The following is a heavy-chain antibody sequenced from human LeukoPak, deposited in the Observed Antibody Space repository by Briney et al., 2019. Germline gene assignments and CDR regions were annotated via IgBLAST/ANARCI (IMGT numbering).Heavy chain of an antibody. CDR1: GFTFEDYA. V-gene: IGHV3-9*01. CDR3: AKGVVRRALYFDY. CDR2: ISWNSGDI. D-gene: IGHD3-10*01. J-gene: IGHJ4*02. Sequence: PGGSLRLSCAASGFTFEDYAMHWVRQAPGKGLEGVSGISWNSGDIGYADSVKGRFTVSRDNAQNSLFLQMNGLRPDDPALYYCAKGVVRRALYFDYWGQGTLVTVSS.